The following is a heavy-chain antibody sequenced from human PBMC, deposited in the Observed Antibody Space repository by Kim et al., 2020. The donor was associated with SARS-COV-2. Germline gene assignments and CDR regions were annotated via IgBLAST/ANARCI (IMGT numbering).Heavy chain of an antibody. Sequence: GGSLRLSCATSGFTLSLYSMNWVRQSPGKGLEWVSHISGTGTITKHADSVRGRFTISRDNAKNSLFLQMNGLRAEDTAVYYCVRENYWSFDIWVQVTMVT. CDR1: GFTLSLYS. CDR2: ISGTGTIT. CDR3: VRENYWSFDI. D-gene: IGHD2-15*01. V-gene: IGHV3-48*04. J-gene: IGHJ3*02.